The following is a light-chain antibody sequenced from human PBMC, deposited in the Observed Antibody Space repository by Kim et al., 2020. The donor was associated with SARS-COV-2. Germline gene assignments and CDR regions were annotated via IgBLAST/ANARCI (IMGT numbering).Light chain of an antibody. Sequence: SVTPKEKVTINCRASQSVGTALHWFQQKPDQSPKLLIKYASQSFSGVPSRFSGSGSGTDFTLTIDSLEAEDAATYYCHQSSSSPRTFGQGTKLEI. J-gene: IGKJ2*01. CDR3: HQSSSSPRT. CDR2: YAS. CDR1: QSVGTA. V-gene: IGKV6-21*01.